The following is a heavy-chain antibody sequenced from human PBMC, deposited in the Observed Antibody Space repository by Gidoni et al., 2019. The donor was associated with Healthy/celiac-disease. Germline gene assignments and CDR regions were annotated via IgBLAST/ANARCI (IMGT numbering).Heavy chain of an antibody. J-gene: IGHJ6*02. CDR1: GFTFSSYW. D-gene: IGHD3-22*01. CDR2: SNSDGSST. CDR3: ARAKYYYDSSGERSYYYYYGMDV. Sequence: EVQLVESGGGLVQPGGSLRLSCAASGFTFSSYWMHWVRQAPGKGLVWVSRSNSDGSSTSYADSVKGRFTISRDNAKNTLYLQMNSLRAEDTAVYYCARAKYYYDSSGERSYYYYYGMDVWGQGTTVTVSS. V-gene: IGHV3-74*01.